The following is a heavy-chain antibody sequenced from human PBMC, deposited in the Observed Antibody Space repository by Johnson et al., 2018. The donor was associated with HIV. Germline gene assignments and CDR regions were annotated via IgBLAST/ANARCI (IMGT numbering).Heavy chain of an antibody. J-gene: IGHJ3*01. Sequence: QVLLVESGGGVVQPGESLRLSCAASGFTFANYGMHWVRQAPGKGLEWVPFTSHDESITHYADSVKGRFTMSRDNSKRTRNLQMNSLRAEDTAIYYCAKNDNLGVWYSDAFDVWGQGTVVTVSS. V-gene: IGHV3-30*02. CDR3: AKNDNLGVWYSDAFDV. CDR1: GFTFANYG. CDR2: TSHDESIT. D-gene: IGHD6-19*01.